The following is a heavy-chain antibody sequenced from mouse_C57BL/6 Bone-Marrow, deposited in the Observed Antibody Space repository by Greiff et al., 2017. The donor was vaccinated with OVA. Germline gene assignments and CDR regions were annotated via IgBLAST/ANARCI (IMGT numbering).Heavy chain of an antibody. CDR1: GFTFSDYY. Sequence: EVKLEESGGGLVQPGGSLKLSCAASGFTFSDYYMYWVRQTPEKRLEWVAYISNGGGSTYYPDTVKGRFTISRDNAMNTLYLQMSRLKSEDTAMYYCARQRDGSSHFDYWGQGTTLTVSS. D-gene: IGHD1-1*01. CDR3: ARQRDGSSHFDY. J-gene: IGHJ2*01. CDR2: ISNGGGST. V-gene: IGHV5-12*01.